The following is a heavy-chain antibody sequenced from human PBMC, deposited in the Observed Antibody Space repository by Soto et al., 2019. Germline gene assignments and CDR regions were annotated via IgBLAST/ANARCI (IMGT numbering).Heavy chain of an antibody. V-gene: IGHV5-51*01. J-gene: IGHJ4*02. D-gene: IGHD6-13*01. CDR2: IYPGDSDN. CDR1: GYSFTSYW. CDR3: ARLSIAADYLDY. Sequence: RGESLKISCKGSGYSFTSYWIGVVRPMPGKGLEWMGIIYPGDSDNRYSPSLQGQFTISADKSISTAYLQWSSLKASDTAMYYCARLSIAADYLDYWGQGTLVTVSS.